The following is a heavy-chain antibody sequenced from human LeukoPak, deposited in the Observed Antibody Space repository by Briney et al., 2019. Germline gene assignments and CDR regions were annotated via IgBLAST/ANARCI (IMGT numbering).Heavy chain of an antibody. J-gene: IGHJ4*02. CDR1: GGSFSGYY. Sequence: PSETLSLTCAVYGGSFSGYYWSWIRQPPGKGLEWIGEINHSGSTNYNPSLKSRVTISVDTSKNQFSLKLSSVTAADTAVYYCARGRRSTGRYLDYWGQGTLVTVSS. CDR2: INHSGST. V-gene: IGHV4-34*01. D-gene: IGHD1-1*01. CDR3: ARGRRSTGRYLDY.